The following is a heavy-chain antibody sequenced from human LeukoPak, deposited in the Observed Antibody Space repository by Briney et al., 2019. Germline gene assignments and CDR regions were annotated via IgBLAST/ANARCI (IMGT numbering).Heavy chain of an antibody. CDR1: GYTFIGYY. Sequence: GASVKVSCKASGYTFIGYYMHWVRQAPGQGLEWMGWINPNSGGTNYAQKFQGRVTMTRDTSISTAYMELSRLRSDDTAVYYCAREVGWQQLVHYWGQGTLVTVSS. J-gene: IGHJ4*02. V-gene: IGHV1-2*02. CDR2: INPNSGGT. CDR3: AREVGWQQLVHY. D-gene: IGHD6-13*01.